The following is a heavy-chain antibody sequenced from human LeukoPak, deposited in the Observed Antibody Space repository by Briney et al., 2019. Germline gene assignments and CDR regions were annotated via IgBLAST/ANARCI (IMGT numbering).Heavy chain of an antibody. V-gene: IGHV3-21*06. D-gene: IGHD2-21*02. CDR3: ARDCGGDCYLDY. CDR1: GFTFSNYN. CDR2: ITSTSSYM. Sequence: GGSVRLSCAASGFTFSNYNMNWVRQAPGKGLEWVSSITSTSSYMYYADSVKGRFTISRDNAKNSLYLQMNSLRAEDTAVYYCARDCGGDCYLDYWGQGTLVTVSS. J-gene: IGHJ4*02.